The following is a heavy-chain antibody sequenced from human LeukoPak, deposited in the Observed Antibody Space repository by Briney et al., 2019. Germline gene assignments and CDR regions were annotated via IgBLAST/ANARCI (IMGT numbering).Heavy chain of an antibody. J-gene: IGHJ6*02. CDR3: AKDRPTTMGYYYYGMDV. D-gene: IGHD4-23*01. CDR2: INPNSGGT. CDR1: GYTFTGYY. Sequence: ASVKVSCKASGYTFTGYYMHWVRQAPGQGLEWMGWINPNSGGTNYAQKFQGRVTMTRDTSISTAYMELSRLRSDDTAVYYCAKDRPTTMGYYYYGMDVWGQGTTVTVSS. V-gene: IGHV1-2*02.